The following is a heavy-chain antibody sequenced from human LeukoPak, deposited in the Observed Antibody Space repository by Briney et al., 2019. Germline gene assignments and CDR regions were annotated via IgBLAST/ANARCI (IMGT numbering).Heavy chain of an antibody. CDR3: ARHYKVVVPAAIGWFDP. Sequence: AGTLCLTCTASGFSISSYYWSWIRQPPGKGLEWVGYIYYSGSTNYNPSLKSRVSISVDTSKNQFSLKLSSMPDADTAVYYCARHYKVVVPAAIGWFDPWGQGTLVTVSS. J-gene: IGHJ5*02. V-gene: IGHV4-59*08. CDR1: GFSISSYY. CDR2: IYYSGST. D-gene: IGHD2-2*02.